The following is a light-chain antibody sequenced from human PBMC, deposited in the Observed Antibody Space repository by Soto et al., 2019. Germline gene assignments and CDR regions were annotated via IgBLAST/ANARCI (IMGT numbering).Light chain of an antibody. CDR1: NSNIGTNT. V-gene: IGLV1-44*01. CDR2: SYN. Sequence: QSVLTQPPSAPGTPGQRVTISCSGSNSNIGTNTVNWYQQLPGTAPKLLIFSYNQRPSGVPDRFSGSKSGTSASLAISGLQSEDEADYYCAAWDDSLNGVVFGGGTKVTVL. J-gene: IGLJ2*01. CDR3: AAWDDSLNGVV.